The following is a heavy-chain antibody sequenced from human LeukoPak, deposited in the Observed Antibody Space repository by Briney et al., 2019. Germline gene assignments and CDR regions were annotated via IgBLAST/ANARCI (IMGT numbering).Heavy chain of an antibody. D-gene: IGHD3-10*01. V-gene: IGHV4-4*07. CDR1: GGSISSYY. CDR2: IYTSGST. J-gene: IGHJ6*02. Sequence: SETLSLTCTVSGGSISSYYWSWIRQPAGKGLEWIGRIYTSGSTNYNPSLKSRVTMSVDTSKNQFSLKLSSVTAADTAVYYCARNRGTPLLWFGELLSQPTGMDVWGQGTTVTVSS. CDR3: ARNRGTPLLWFGELLSQPTGMDV.